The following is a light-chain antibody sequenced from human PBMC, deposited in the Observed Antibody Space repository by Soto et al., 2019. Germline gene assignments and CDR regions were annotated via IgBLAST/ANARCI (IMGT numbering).Light chain of an antibody. CDR3: LQHSDYPFT. V-gene: IGKV1-17*01. J-gene: IGKJ2*01. Sequence: DIQMTQSPSSLSASVGDRVTITCRASRGIRDALGWYQQKAGKVPKRLIYSASSLQRGVPSRFSGSGSETEFTLTISSLQPEDCATYYCLQHSDYPFTFGQGTRLE. CDR1: RGIRDA. CDR2: SAS.